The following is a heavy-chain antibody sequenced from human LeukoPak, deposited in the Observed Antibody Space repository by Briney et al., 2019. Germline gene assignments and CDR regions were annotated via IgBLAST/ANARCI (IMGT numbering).Heavy chain of an antibody. CDR2: ISGSGGST. Sequence: GGSLRLSCAASGFTFTSYAMSCVRQAAGEWLEWLSAISGSGGSTYYAASVKGRFTISRDNSKNTLYLQMNSLRAEDTAVYYCAKATPGVSKVSPDYWGQGTLVTVSS. CDR1: GFTFTSYA. CDR3: AKATPGVSKVSPDY. V-gene: IGHV3-23*01. D-gene: IGHD1-14*01. J-gene: IGHJ4*02.